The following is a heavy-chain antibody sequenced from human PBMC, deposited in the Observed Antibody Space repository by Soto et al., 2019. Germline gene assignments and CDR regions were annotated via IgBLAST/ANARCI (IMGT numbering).Heavy chain of an antibody. Sequence: SETLSLTCTVSCGSISSYYWSWIRQPPGKGLEWIGYIYYSGSTNYNPSLKSRVTISVDTSKNQFSLKLSSVTAEDTAVYYCARDRYSYGYYFDYWGQGTLVTVSS. V-gene: IGHV4-59*01. D-gene: IGHD5-18*01. J-gene: IGHJ4*02. CDR2: IYYSGST. CDR3: ARDRYSYGYYFDY. CDR1: CGSISSYY.